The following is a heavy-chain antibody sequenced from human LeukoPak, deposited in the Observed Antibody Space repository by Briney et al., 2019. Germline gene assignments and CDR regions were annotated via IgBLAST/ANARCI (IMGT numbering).Heavy chain of an antibody. CDR2: IYYSGST. D-gene: IGHD3-10*01. CDR3: ARGSMVRGVIITDYFDS. Sequence: PSETLSLTCTVSGGSISSSSYYWGWIRQPPGEGLQWIGSIYYSGSTYYNPSLKSRVTISVDTSKNQFSLKLSSVTAADTAVYYCARGSMVRGVIITDYFDSWGQGTLVTVSS. J-gene: IGHJ4*02. CDR1: GGSISSSSYY. V-gene: IGHV4-39*01.